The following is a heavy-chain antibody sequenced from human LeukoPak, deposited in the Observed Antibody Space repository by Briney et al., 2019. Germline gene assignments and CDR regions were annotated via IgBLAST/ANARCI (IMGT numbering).Heavy chain of an antibody. CDR2: IYSGGST. V-gene: IGHV3-66*01. D-gene: IGHD5-18*01. J-gene: IGHJ3*02. CDR1: GFTVSSNY. CDR3: ARDRPPTTAMAFVDAFDI. Sequence: GGSLRLSCAASGFTVSSNYMSWVRQAPGKGLEWVSVIYSGGSTYYADSVKGRFTISRDNSKNTLYLQMNSLRAEDTAVYYCARDRPPTTAMAFVDAFDIWGQGTMVTVSS.